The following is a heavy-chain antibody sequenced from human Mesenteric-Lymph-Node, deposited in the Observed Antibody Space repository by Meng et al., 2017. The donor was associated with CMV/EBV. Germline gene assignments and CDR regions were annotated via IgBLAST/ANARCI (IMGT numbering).Heavy chain of an antibody. Sequence: GGSLRLSCAASGFTFSDYYMSWIRQAPGKGLEWVAYISTSDTKYYSDSVKGRFTISRDNAKNSLYLQMNSLRAEDTAVYYCARGAMAAAVDYWGQGMLVTVSS. J-gene: IGHJ4*02. CDR2: ISTSDTK. D-gene: IGHD6-13*01. CDR3: ARGAMAAAVDY. V-gene: IGHV3-11*01. CDR1: GFTFSDYY.